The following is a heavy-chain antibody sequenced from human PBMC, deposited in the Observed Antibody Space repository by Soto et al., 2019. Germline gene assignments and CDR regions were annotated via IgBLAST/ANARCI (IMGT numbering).Heavy chain of an antibody. D-gene: IGHD2-2*01. CDR3: AGGLRYYSSTSCSPFVFDY. Sequence: GESLKISCKGSGYSFTSYWIGWVRQMPGKGLEWMGIIYPGDSDTRYSPSFQGQVTISADKSISTAYLQWSSLKASDTAMYYCAGGLRYYSSTSCSPFVFDYWGQGTLVTVSS. CDR2: IYPGDSDT. CDR1: GYSFTSYW. V-gene: IGHV5-51*01. J-gene: IGHJ4*02.